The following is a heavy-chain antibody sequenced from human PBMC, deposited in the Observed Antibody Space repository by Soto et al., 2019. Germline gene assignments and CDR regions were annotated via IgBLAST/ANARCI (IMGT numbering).Heavy chain of an antibody. CDR3: ARWVEVSLDYFDS. D-gene: IGHD2-15*01. J-gene: IGHJ4*02. CDR1: GGSISSSSYY. V-gene: IGHV4-39*07. Sequence: PSETLSLTCTVSGGSISSSSYYWGWIRQPPGKGLEWIGSIYYSGSTYYNPSLKSRVTISVDTSKNQFSLNPSSVTAADTAVYYCARWVEVSLDYFDSWGQGTPVT. CDR2: IYYSGST.